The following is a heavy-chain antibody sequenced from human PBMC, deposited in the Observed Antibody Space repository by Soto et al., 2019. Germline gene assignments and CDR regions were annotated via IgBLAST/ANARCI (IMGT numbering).Heavy chain of an antibody. CDR1: GASISRTGFH. Sequence: QLQLQESGPGLVKPSETLSLTCAVSGASISRTGFHWGWIRQPPGQGLEWIGSIYEGGTTLYNSSLKSRVTISADTSKNHFSLKLNSVTAADTAVYFCARRGSGHTFDYWGQGTLVTVSS. V-gene: IGHV4-39*01. CDR2: IYEGGTT. J-gene: IGHJ4*02. D-gene: IGHD3-10*01. CDR3: ARRGSGHTFDY.